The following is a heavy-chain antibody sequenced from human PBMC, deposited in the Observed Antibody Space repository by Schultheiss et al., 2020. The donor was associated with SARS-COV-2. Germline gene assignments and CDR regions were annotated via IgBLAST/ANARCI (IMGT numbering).Heavy chain of an antibody. CDR2: IYPGDSDT. Sequence: GGSLRLSCKGSGYSFTSYWIGWVRQMPGKGLEWMGIIYPGDSDTRYSPSFQGQVTISADKSISTAYLQWSSLKASDTAMYYCARRVYSSGWSFDYWGQGTLVTVSS. CDR1: GYSFTSYW. V-gene: IGHV5-51*01. D-gene: IGHD6-19*01. J-gene: IGHJ4*02. CDR3: ARRVYSSGWSFDY.